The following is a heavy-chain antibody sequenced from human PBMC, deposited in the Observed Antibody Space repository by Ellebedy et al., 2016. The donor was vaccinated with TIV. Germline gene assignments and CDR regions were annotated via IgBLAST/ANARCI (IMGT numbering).Heavy chain of an antibody. CDR2: ISGRRGST. CDR1: GFTFRQYA. D-gene: IGHD4-17*01. J-gene: IGHJ4*02. CDR3: AKFYGDYHPYYFDY. V-gene: IGHV3-23*01. Sequence: PGGSLRLSCAASGFTFRQYAMSRVRQAPGLGLEGVAAISGRRGSTYYADSVKGRFTISRDTSTSSLYLQMNSLRAEDTAIYYCAKFYGDYHPYYFDYWGQGTLVTVSS.